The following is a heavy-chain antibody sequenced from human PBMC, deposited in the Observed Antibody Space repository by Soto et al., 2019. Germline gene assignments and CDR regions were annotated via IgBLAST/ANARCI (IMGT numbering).Heavy chain of an antibody. V-gene: IGHV1-69*01. CDR2: IIPIYGTS. CDR1: GGTFGNFA. D-gene: IGHD2-21*02. Sequence: QVQLVQSGAELKKPGSSVKVSCKASGGTFGNFAISWVRQAPGQGPEWVAGIIPIYGTSNYADDFRGGITLTADESTATAYLELSGLRSEYMGINCCATGTRDGYNYGYFDLLGRGTKVTVSS. CDR3: ATGTRDGYNYGYFDL. J-gene: IGHJ2*01.